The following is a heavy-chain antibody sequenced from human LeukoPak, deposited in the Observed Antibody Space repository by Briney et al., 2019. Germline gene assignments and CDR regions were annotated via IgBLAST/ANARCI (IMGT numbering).Heavy chain of an antibody. Sequence: GGSLRLSCAASGFTFSSFEMNWVRQAPGKGLEWLSYITSSGSITHYADSVKGRFTISRDNSKNSVYLQLNSLRPEDTAMYYCVSMVRGIGYWGQGTLVTVSS. J-gene: IGHJ4*02. CDR2: ITSSGSIT. CDR1: GFTFSSFE. V-gene: IGHV3-48*03. CDR3: VSMVRGIGY. D-gene: IGHD3-10*01.